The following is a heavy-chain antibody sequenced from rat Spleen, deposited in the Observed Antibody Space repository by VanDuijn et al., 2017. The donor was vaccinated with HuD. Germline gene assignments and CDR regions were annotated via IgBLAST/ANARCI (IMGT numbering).Heavy chain of an antibody. CDR2: ISTGGGKT. J-gene: IGHJ3*01. CDR3: AKEGDGGYSSYPNWFAY. D-gene: IGHD1-8*01. V-gene: IGHV5S13*01. CDR1: GFTFNYYV. Sequence: EVQLVESGGGLVQPGRSLKFSCAASGFTFNYYVMAWFRQAPTKGLEWVASISTGGGKTYYRDSVKGRFTISRDYAKNTLFLQMDSLRSEDTATYYCAKEGDGGYSSYPNWFAYWGQGTLVTVSS.